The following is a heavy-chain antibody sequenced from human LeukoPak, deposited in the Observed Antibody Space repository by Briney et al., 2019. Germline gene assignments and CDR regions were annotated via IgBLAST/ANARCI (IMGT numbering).Heavy chain of an antibody. V-gene: IGHV3-30*18. J-gene: IGHJ4*02. D-gene: IGHD5-24*01. CDR2: ISYDGSNK. Sequence: GGSLRLPCAASGFTFSSYGMHWVRQAPGKGLEWVAVISYDGSNKYYADSVKGRFTISRDNSKNTLYLQMNSLRAEDTAVYYCAKDGSRRDGYNFDYWGQGTLVTVSS. CDR3: AKDGSRRDGYNFDY. CDR1: GFTFSSYG.